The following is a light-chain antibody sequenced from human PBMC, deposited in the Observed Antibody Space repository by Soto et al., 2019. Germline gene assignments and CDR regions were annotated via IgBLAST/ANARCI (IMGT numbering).Light chain of an antibody. CDR1: QSVSSY. V-gene: IGKV3-11*01. Sequence: EIVWTESPSTLSLSPGERATLSCRASQSVSSYLAWYQQKPGQAPRLLIYDASNRATGIPARFSGSGSGTDFTLTISILEPEDFAVYYCRQYGRSPGFAFGGGTKVDIK. CDR3: RQYGRSPGFA. J-gene: IGKJ4*01. CDR2: DAS.